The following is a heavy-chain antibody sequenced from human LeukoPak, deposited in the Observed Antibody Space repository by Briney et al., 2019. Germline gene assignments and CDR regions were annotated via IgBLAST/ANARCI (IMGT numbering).Heavy chain of an antibody. J-gene: IGHJ4*02. Sequence: PGGSLRLSCAASGFTFSSYGMPWVRQAPGKGLEWVAVIWYDGSNKYYADSVKGRFTISRDNSKNTLYLQMNSLRAEDTAVYYCARVFSRAGYFDYWGQGTLVTVSS. D-gene: IGHD3-10*01. CDR3: ARVFSRAGYFDY. CDR2: IWYDGSNK. V-gene: IGHV3-33*01. CDR1: GFTFSSYG.